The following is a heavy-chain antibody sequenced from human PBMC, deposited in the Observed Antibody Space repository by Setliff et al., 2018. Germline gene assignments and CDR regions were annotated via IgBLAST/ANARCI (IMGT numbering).Heavy chain of an antibody. D-gene: IGHD3-22*01. CDR3: ARDTRDRYDTSGHYLSLDY. V-gene: IGHV1-69*13. CDR1: GYTFINSV. Sequence: SVKVSCKASGYTFINSVISWVRQAPGQGLEWMGWIIPVFRTAKYAQKFQGRVTITADESTRTAYMELSSVRFEDTAVYYCARDTRDRYDTSGHYLSLDYWGQGTLVTVSS. CDR2: IIPVFRTA. J-gene: IGHJ4*02.